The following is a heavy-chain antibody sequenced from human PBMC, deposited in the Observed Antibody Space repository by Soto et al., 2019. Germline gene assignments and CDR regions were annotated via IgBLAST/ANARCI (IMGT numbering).Heavy chain of an antibody. D-gene: IGHD6-13*01. CDR3: ARDRWPYYFDY. J-gene: IGHJ4*02. CDR1: RFTFNNYA. CDR2: ISSTGNPT. V-gene: IGHV3-23*01. Sequence: EVQLLESGGGLVQPGGSLRLPLSASRFTFNNYAMAWGRQAPGKGLEWVSVISSTGNPTYYADSVKGRFTISRDNSKNTVYLQMNSLRAEDTAVYYCARDRWPYYFDYWGQGTLVTVSS.